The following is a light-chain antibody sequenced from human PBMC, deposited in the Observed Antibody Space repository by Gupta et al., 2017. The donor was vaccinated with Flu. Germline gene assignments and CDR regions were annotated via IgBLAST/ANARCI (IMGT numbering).Light chain of an antibody. V-gene: IGLV3-25*02. CDR1: ALPKQY. Sequence: SYDLTQPPSVSVSPGQTARITCSGDALPKQYAYWYQQKPGQAPVLVIYKDSERPPGIPERFSGSSSGTTVTLTISGVQAEDEADYYCQSADSSGTYPEVFGGGTKLTVL. J-gene: IGLJ2*01. CDR2: KDS. CDR3: QSADSSGTYPEV.